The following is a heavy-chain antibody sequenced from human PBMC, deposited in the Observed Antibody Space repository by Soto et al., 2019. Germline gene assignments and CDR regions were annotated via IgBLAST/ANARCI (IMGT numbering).Heavy chain of an antibody. CDR2: ISGSGGST. D-gene: IGHD2-2*01. J-gene: IGHJ6*03. CDR1: GFTFSSYA. CDR3: AKDFSQRIVVVPAVPLEYYYYYMDV. V-gene: IGHV3-23*01. Sequence: GGSLRLSCAASGFTFSSYAMSWVRQAPGKGLEWVSAISGSGGSTYYADSVKGRFTISREHTKNTLNLQMNSMRAEDPAVYNWAKDFSQRIVVVPAVPLEYYYYYMDVWGKGTTVTVSS.